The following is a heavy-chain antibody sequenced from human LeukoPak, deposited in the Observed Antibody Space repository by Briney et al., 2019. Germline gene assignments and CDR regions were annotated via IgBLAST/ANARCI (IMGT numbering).Heavy chain of an antibody. V-gene: IGHV4-59*01. CDR3: AGSEDCTSTGCSYYYSYYMDV. CDR1: GGSISSYY. CDR2: MYYSGST. Sequence: SETLSLTCTVSGGSISSYYWSWIRQPPGKGLEWIGYMYYSGSTYYNPSLKRRVIISVDTSKNQFSLKLSSVTAADTAVYYCAGSEDCTSTGCSYYYSYYMDVWGKGTTVTVSS. D-gene: IGHD2-2*01. J-gene: IGHJ6*03.